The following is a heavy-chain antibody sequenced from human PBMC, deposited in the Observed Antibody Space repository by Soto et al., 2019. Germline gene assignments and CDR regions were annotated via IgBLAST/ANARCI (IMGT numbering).Heavy chain of an antibody. V-gene: IGHV4-4*07. CDR3: AREGSYSAYNFAHGIQLWSFDF. CDR1: GGSINTFY. D-gene: IGHD5-12*01. J-gene: IGHJ4*02. Sequence: PSETLSLTCTVSGGSINTFYWSWVRQPAGKGLEWIGRIFSSGSTSFNPSLESRVATSVDTSKNHFSLNLSSVTAADMAVYYCAREGSYSAYNFAHGIQLWSFDFWGQGALVTSPQ. CDR2: IFSSGST.